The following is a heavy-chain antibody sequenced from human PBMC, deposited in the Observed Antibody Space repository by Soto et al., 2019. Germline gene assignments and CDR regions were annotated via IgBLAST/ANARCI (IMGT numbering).Heavy chain of an antibody. CDR1: GGTFSSYT. D-gene: IGHD2-21*02. Sequence: QVQLVQSGAEVKKPGSSVKVSCKASGGTFSSYTISWVRQAPGQGLEWMGRIIPILGIANYAQKFQGRVTITADKSTSTAYMELSSLRSEDTAVYYCATLLYCGGDCYRWFDPWGQGTLVTVSS. V-gene: IGHV1-69*02. CDR2: IIPILGIA. CDR3: ATLLYCGGDCYRWFDP. J-gene: IGHJ5*02.